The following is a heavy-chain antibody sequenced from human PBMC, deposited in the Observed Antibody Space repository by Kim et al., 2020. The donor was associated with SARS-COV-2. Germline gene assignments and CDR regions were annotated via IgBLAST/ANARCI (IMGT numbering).Heavy chain of an antibody. Sequence: GGTNYAQNFRGRVTMTRDPSINTVYLELTRLTSDDTAVYYCARSSLLDFDYWGQGTLVTVSS. CDR2: GGT. CDR3: ARSSLLDFDY. J-gene: IGHJ4*02. V-gene: IGHV1-2*02. D-gene: IGHD3-10*01.